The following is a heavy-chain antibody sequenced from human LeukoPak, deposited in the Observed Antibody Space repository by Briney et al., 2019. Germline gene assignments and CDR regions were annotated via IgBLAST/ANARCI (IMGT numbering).Heavy chain of an antibody. J-gene: IGHJ6*04. Sequence: SQTLSLTCTVSGGSISCGGYYWSWIRQHPGKGLEWIGYIYYSGSNYYNPSLKSRVTISVDTSKNQFSLKLSSVTAADTAVYYCARVSCSSTSCKRYYYYGMDVWGKGTTVTVSS. V-gene: IGHV4-31*03. CDR3: ARVSCSSTSCKRYYYYGMDV. CDR2: IYYSGSN. D-gene: IGHD2-2*01. CDR1: GGSISCGGYY.